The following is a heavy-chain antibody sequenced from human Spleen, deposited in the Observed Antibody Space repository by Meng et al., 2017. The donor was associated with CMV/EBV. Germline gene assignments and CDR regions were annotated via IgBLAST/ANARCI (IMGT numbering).Heavy chain of an antibody. Sequence: RLSCAVPGFAYGDDAMHWVRQAPGKGLEWVAFISYDGSNQYYADSVKGRFTISRDNSRDTLYLQMNSLSVEDTAVYYCARVPQPAEWGQGTLVTVSS. CDR1: GFAYGDDA. CDR3: ARVPQPAE. J-gene: IGHJ4*02. V-gene: IGHV3-30*04. CDR2: ISYDGSNQ. D-gene: IGHD2-2*01.